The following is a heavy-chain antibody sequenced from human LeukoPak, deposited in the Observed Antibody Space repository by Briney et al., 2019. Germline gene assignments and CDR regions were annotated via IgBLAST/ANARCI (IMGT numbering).Heavy chain of an antibody. CDR3: AREEARPSPPRAFDI. V-gene: IGHV3-53*01. J-gene: IGHJ3*02. Sequence: GGSLRLSCAASGFTVSNNYMSWVRQAPGKKLEWVSDIYSDGTTFYADSVKGRFTISRDNSKNTLYLQMNSLRAEDTAVYYCAREEARPSPPRAFDIWGQGTMVTVSS. CDR1: GFTVSNNY. CDR2: IYSDGTT.